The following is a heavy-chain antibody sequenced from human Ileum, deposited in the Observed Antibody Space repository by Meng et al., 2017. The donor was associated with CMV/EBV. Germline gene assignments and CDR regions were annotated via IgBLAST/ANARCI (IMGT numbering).Heavy chain of an antibody. CDR3: ARMGYCSSSSCSKNREHFQN. Sequence: FSGYYIHWVRQAPGQGLEWMGWVNPDSGATEYAQKFQGRVTMTRYTSIGTAYMELSRLRYDDTAVYYCARMGYCSSSSCSKNREHFQNWGQGTLVTVSS. CDR2: VNPDSGAT. D-gene: IGHD2-2*01. V-gene: IGHV1-2*02. J-gene: IGHJ1*01. CDR1: FSGYY.